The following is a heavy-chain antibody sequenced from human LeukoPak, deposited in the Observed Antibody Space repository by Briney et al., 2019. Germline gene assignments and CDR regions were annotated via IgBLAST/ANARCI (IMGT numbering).Heavy chain of an antibody. CDR1: GVSFSGYY. J-gene: IGHJ4*02. CDR2: INHSGST. D-gene: IGHD3-16*01. V-gene: IGHV4-34*01. Sequence: SETLSLTCAVYGVSFSGYYWSWIRQPPGKGLEWIGEINHSGSTNYNPSLKSRVTISVDTSKSQFSLKLSSVTAADTAVYYCARAPTPPTYYFDYWGQGTLVTVSS. CDR3: ARAPTPPTYYFDY.